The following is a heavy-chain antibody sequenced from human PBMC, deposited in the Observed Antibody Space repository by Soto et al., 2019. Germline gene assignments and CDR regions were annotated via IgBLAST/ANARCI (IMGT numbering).Heavy chain of an antibody. V-gene: IGHV4-59*08. D-gene: IGHD3-22*01. CDR3: ARLSHDSRDGAPVYYYGMDV. CDR1: GGSISSYY. CDR2: IYYSGST. J-gene: IGHJ6*02. Sequence: PSETLSLTCTVSGGSISSYYWSWIRQPPGKGLVWIGYIYYSGSTNYNPSLKSRVTISVDTSKNQFSLKLSSVTAADTAVYYCARLSHDSRDGAPVYYYGMDVWGQGTTVTVS.